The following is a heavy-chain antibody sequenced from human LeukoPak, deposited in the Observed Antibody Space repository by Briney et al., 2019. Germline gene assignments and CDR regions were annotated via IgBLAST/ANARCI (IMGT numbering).Heavy chain of an antibody. CDR2: ISYDGSNK. V-gene: IGHV3-30*18. CDR1: GFTFSSYG. D-gene: IGHD6-13*01. J-gene: IGHJ4*02. Sequence: GGSLRLSCAASGFTFSSYGMHWVRQAPGKGLEWVAVISYDGSNKYYADSVKGRFTISRDNSKNTLYLQMNSLRAEDTAVYYCAKVFRLGLYSSSYFDYWGQGTLVTVS. CDR3: AKVFRLGLYSSSYFDY.